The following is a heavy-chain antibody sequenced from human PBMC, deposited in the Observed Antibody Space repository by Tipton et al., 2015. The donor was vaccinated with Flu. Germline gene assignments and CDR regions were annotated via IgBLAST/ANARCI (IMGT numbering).Heavy chain of an antibody. Sequence: TLSLTCAVSGGSFSGYYCSWIRQPPGGGLEWVGEINHSGSVIYNPSLESRVTVSLDTSKNQLSLTLTSVTAADTAVYYCARGRSGDYYDDAGALGHYYSGLDVWGQGTTVTVSS. V-gene: IGHV4-34*01. CDR3: ARGRSGDYYDDAGALGHYYSGLDV. D-gene: IGHD3-16*01. CDR1: GGSFSGYY. CDR2: INHSGSV. J-gene: IGHJ6*02.